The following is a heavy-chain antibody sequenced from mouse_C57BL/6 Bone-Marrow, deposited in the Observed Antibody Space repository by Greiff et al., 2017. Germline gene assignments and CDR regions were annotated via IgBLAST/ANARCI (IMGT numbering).Heavy chain of an antibody. D-gene: IGHD2-4*01. CDR1: GFSLSTSNMG. V-gene: IGHV8-5*01. CDR3: AQIRGLRRSFDY. Sequence: QVTLKVSGPGILQPSQTLSLTCSFSGFSLSTSNMGIGWIRQPSGKGLEWLAHIWWNDDKYYNPSLKSRLTISKDTSNNHVFPMITSVDTTDTATYYCAQIRGLRRSFDYWGQGTTLTVSS. J-gene: IGHJ2*01. CDR2: IWWNDDK.